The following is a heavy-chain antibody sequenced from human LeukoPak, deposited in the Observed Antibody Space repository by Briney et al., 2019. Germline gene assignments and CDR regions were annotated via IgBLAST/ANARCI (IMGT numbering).Heavy chain of an antibody. CDR1: GFTFSSYS. Sequence: GGSLRLSCAASGFTFSSYSMNWVRQAPGKGLGWVSSISSSSSYIYYADSVKGRFTISRDNAKNSPYLQMNSLRAEDTAVYYCARDGSSRPYWGQGTLVTVSS. V-gene: IGHV3-21*01. CDR3: ARDGSSRPY. D-gene: IGHD6-13*01. J-gene: IGHJ4*02. CDR2: ISSSSSYI.